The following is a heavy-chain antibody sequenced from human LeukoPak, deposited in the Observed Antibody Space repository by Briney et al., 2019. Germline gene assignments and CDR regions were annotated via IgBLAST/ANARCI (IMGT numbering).Heavy chain of an antibody. D-gene: IGHD3-10*01. CDR3: AKDRRSQRTMVRGVIPYFDY. V-gene: IGHV3-23*01. J-gene: IGHJ4*02. CDR1: GFTFSSYG. Sequence: GGSLRLSCAASGFTFSSYGMSWVRQAPGKGLEWVSAISGSGGSTYYADSVKGRFTISRDNSKNTLYLQMNSLRAEDTAVYYCAKDRRSQRTMVRGVIPYFDYWGQGTLVTVSS. CDR2: ISGSGGST.